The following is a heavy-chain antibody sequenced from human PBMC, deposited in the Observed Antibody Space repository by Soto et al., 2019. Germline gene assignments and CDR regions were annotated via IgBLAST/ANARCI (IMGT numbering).Heavy chain of an antibody. J-gene: IGHJ6*02. Sequence: PSETLSLTCAVYGGSFSGYYWSWIRQPPGKGLEWIGEINHSGSTNYNPSLKSRVTISVDTSKNQFSLKLSSVTAADTAVYYCARGRYPVTHYYVGYYGMDACGQGNTVPV. CDR3: ARGRYPVTHYYVGYYGMDA. V-gene: IGHV4-34*01. D-gene: IGHD3-22*01. CDR2: INHSGST. CDR1: GGSFSGYY.